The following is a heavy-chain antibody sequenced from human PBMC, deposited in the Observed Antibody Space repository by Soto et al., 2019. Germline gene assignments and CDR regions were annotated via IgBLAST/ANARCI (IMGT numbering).Heavy chain of an antibody. D-gene: IGHD6-19*01. J-gene: IGHJ5*02. V-gene: IGHV4-34*01. CDR1: GGSFSGYY. Sequence: SETLSLTCAVYGGSFSGYYWSWIRQPPGKGLEWIGEINHSGSTNYNPSLKSRVTISVDTSKNQFSLKLSSVTAADTAVYYCARRGEYSSGWYNWFDPWGQGTLVTVSS. CDR3: ARRGEYSSGWYNWFDP. CDR2: INHSGST.